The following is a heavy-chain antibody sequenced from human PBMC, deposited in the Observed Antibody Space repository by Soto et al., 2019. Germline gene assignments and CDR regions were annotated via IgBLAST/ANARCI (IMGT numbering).Heavy chain of an antibody. J-gene: IGHJ4*02. V-gene: IGHV4-30-2*01. CDR2: MYHSGST. CDR3: ARVPDY. Sequence: SETLFLTCTVSGGSISSSSYYWGWIRQPPGKGLEWIGYMYHSGSTYYNPSLKSRVTISIDRSKNQFSLKLSSVTAADTAVYYCARVPDYWGQGILVTVSS. D-gene: IGHD2-2*01. CDR1: GGSISSSSYY.